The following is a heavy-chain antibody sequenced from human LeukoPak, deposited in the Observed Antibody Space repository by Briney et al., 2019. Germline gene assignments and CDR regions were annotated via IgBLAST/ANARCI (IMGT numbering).Heavy chain of an antibody. CDR1: GYTFTGYY. J-gene: IGHJ4*02. Sequence: ASVKVSCKASGYTFTGYYMHWVRQAPGQGLEWMGWINPNSGGTNYAQKSQGRVTMTRDTSISTAYMELSRLRSDDTAVYYCASSSYYGGNLPNFDYWGQGTLVTVSS. D-gene: IGHD4-23*01. CDR2: INPNSGGT. CDR3: ASSSYYGGNLPNFDY. V-gene: IGHV1-2*02.